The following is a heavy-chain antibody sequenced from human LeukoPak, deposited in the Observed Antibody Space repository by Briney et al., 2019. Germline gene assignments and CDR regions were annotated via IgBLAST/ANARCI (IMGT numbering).Heavy chain of an antibody. CDR2: TYYSGST. Sequence: SETLSLTCTVSGGSISSSSYYWGWIRQPPGKGLEWIGSTYYSGSTYYNPSLKSRVTISVDTSKNQFSLKLSSVTAADTAVYYCARGTRTAYYDFWSGYYRLDYWGQGTLVTVSS. CDR1: GGSISSSSYY. V-gene: IGHV4-39*07. D-gene: IGHD3-3*01. CDR3: ARGTRTAYYDFWSGYYRLDY. J-gene: IGHJ4*02.